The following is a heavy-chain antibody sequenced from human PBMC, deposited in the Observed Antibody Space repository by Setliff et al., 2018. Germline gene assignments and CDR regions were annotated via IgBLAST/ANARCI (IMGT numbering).Heavy chain of an antibody. CDR3: ATFQSTVADK. D-gene: IGHD4-17*01. CDR1: GFTFTNYA. V-gene: IGHV3-23*01. J-gene: IGHJ4*02. CDR2: ISGDGDKA. Sequence: PGGSLRLSCAASGFTFTNYAMTWIRQAPGKGLEWVSAISGDGDKAFYADSVKGRFIISRDNSMNTLNLQMNSLKADDTAVYYCATFQSTVADKWGQGTLVTVSS.